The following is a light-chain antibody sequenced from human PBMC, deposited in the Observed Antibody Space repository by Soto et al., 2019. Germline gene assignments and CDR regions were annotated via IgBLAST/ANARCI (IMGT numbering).Light chain of an antibody. CDR3: QQYNTWPIT. CDR2: GAS. CDR1: QSVGSN. V-gene: IGKV3D-15*01. Sequence: EIVMTQSPATLSVSPGERATLSCRASQSVGSNLSWYQQRPGQAPRLLIYGASTRATGTPARFSGSGSGTRFTLSIRSLQSEDFVVYYCQQYNTWPITFGQGTRLEIK. J-gene: IGKJ5*01.